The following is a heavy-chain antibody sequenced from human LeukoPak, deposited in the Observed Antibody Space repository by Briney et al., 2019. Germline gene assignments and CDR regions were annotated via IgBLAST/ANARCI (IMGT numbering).Heavy chain of an antibody. Sequence: PGGSLRLSCAASGFTFSTYAMSWVRQAPGMGLEWVSAVSGDGFSTFYADSVKGRFSISRDNSKNTLYLQMNSLRAADTAVYYCAKFRVVTTSRGVGLDYWGQGTLVTVSS. V-gene: IGHV3-23*01. J-gene: IGHJ4*02. CDR3: AKFRVVTTSRGVGLDY. CDR2: VSGDGFST. D-gene: IGHD3-22*01. CDR1: GFTFSTYA.